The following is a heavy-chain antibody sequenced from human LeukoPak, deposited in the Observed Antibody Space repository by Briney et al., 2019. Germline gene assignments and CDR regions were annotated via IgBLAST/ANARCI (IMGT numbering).Heavy chain of an antibody. Sequence: SETLSLTCTVPGGSISSYYWSWIRQPAGKGLEWIGRIYTSGSTNYNPSLKSRVTMSVDTSKNQFSLKLSSVTAADTAVYYCARDDADYGDQSFDYWGQGTLVTVSS. CDR1: GGSISSYY. CDR3: ARDDADYGDQSFDY. D-gene: IGHD4-17*01. CDR2: IYTSGST. V-gene: IGHV4-4*07. J-gene: IGHJ4*02.